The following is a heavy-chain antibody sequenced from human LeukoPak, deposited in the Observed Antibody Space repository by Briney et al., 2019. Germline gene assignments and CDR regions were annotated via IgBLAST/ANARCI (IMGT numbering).Heavy chain of an antibody. CDR2: INPNSGGT. J-gene: IGHJ4*02. V-gene: IGHV1-2*02. CDR3: ATPVDSSGYDYFDY. D-gene: IGHD3-22*01. CDR1: GYTFTGYY. Sequence: GASVKVSCKASGYTFTGYYMHWVRQAPGQGLEWMGWINPNSGGTNYARKFQGRVTMTRDTSISTAYMELSRLRSDDTAVYYCATPVDSSGYDYFDYWGQGTLVTVSS.